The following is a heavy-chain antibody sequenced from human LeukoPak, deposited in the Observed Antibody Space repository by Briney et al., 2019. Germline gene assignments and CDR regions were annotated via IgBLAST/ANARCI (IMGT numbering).Heavy chain of an antibody. J-gene: IGHJ4*02. CDR3: ARGKDSSGYYYEPPSY. CDR2: INTNTGNP. D-gene: IGHD3-22*01. Sequence: GASVKVSCKASGYSFTTYTMSWVRQAPGQGLEWMGWINTNTGNPAYAQGFTGRFVFSLDTSVSTAYLQISSLKAEDTAVYYCARGKDSSGYYYEPPSYWGQGTLVTVSS. CDR1: GYSFTTYT. V-gene: IGHV7-4-1*02.